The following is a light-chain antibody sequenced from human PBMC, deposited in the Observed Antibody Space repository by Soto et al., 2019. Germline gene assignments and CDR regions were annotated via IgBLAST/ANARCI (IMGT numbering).Light chain of an antibody. Sequence: EIVMTQSPATLSLSPGERATLSCRASQSLTSSLAWYQQRPGQGPSPLVNGASTRATGFPARFSGSGSETEFTLTISSLQSEDSAVYYCQQYKSWPPTFGQGTKLEIK. J-gene: IGKJ2*01. V-gene: IGKV3-15*01. CDR3: QQYKSWPPT. CDR1: QSLTSS. CDR2: GAS.